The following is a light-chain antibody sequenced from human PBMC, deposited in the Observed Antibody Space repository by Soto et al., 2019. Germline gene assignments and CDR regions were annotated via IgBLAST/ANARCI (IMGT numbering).Light chain of an antibody. CDR2: DVI. V-gene: IGLV2-14*03. Sequence: QSVLTQPASVSASPGQSITISCTGSSSDVGGYNFVSWYQHHPGQAPKLMIYDVITRPSGVSNRFSGSKSGNTASLTISGLQAEDEADYYCSSYTNTNPHVVFGGGTKLTVL. J-gene: IGLJ2*01. CDR1: SSDVGGYNF. CDR3: SSYTNTNPHVV.